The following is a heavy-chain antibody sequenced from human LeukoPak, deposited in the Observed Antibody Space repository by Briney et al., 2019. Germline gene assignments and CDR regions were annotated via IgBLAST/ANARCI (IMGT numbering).Heavy chain of an antibody. J-gene: IGHJ4*02. CDR3: AAGRPYSLLDY. CDR1: GSSVTELS. V-gene: IGHV1-24*01. D-gene: IGHD5-18*01. CDR2: FDAIDSET. Sequence: ASVKVSCTVSGSSVTELSLYWVRQAPGKGLEWMGGFDAIDSETFYAQKFQGRVTMTEDSSTDTAYMELRSLTSDDTALYYCAAGRPYSLLDYWGQGTLVTVSS.